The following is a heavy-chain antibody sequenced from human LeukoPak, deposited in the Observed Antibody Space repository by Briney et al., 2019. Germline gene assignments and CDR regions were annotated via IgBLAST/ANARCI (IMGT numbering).Heavy chain of an antibody. J-gene: IGHJ6*02. Sequence: SETLSLTCAVYGGSFSGYYWSWIRQPPGKGLEWIGEINHSGSTNYNPSLKSRVTISVDTSKNQFSLKLSSVTAADTAVYYCARSDPPGYYYYYGMDVWGQGTTVTVSS. CDR1: GGSFSGYY. CDR2: INHSGST. CDR3: ARSDPPGYYYYYGMDV. V-gene: IGHV4-34*01.